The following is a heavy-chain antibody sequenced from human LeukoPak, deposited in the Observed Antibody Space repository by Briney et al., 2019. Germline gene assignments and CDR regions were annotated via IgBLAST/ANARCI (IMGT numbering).Heavy chain of an antibody. J-gene: IGHJ3*02. CDR1: GYTFTSYG. Sequence: ASVKVSCKASGYTFTSYGISWVRQAPGQGLEWMGWISAYNGNTNYAQKLQGRVTIATDTSTSTAYMELRSLRSDDTAVYYCARDLGLYYYDSRDDAFDIWGQGTMVTVSS. CDR2: ISAYNGNT. CDR3: ARDLGLYYYDSRDDAFDI. D-gene: IGHD3-22*01. V-gene: IGHV1-18*01.